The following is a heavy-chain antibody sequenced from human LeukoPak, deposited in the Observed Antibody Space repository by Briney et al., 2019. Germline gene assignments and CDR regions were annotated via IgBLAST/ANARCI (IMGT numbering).Heavy chain of an antibody. D-gene: IGHD5-18*01. CDR1: GGSISSSSYY. CDR3: ARHVRQLWLRFFFDY. CDR2: IYYSGST. J-gene: IGHJ4*02. V-gene: IGHV4-39*01. Sequence: PSETLSLTCTVSGGSISSSSYYWGWIRQPPGKGLEWIGSIYYSGSTYYNPSLKSRVTISVDTSKNQFSLKLSSVTAADTAVYYCARHVRQLWLRFFFDYWGQGTLVTVSS.